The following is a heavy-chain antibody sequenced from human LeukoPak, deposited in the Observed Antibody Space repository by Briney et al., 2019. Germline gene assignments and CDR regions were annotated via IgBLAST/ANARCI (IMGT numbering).Heavy chain of an antibody. J-gene: IGHJ6*02. CDR2: IIPIFGTA. Sequence: SVKVSCKASGGTFSSYAISWVRQAPGQGLEWMGGIIPIFGTANYAQKFQGRVTITADESTSTAYMELSSLRSEDTAVYYCARDNSYCSGGSCCSWSYGMDVWGQGTTVTVSS. D-gene: IGHD2-15*01. CDR1: GGTFSSYA. V-gene: IGHV1-69*13. CDR3: ARDNSYCSGGSCCSWSYGMDV.